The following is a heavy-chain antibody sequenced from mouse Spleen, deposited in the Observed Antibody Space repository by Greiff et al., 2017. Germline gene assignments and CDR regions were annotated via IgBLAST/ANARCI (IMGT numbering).Heavy chain of an antibody. J-gene: IGHJ1*01. Sequence: EVQGVESGGGLVKLGGSLKLSCAASGFTFSSYYMSWVRQTPEKRLEWVATISSGGGSTYYPDSVKGRFTISRDNAKNTLYLQMSSLNSEDTAVYYCAREYGNYRYFDVWGAGTTVTVSS. D-gene: IGHD2-1*01. CDR1: GFTFSSYY. CDR2: ISSGGGST. V-gene: IGHV5-12-1*01. CDR3: AREYGNYRYFDV.